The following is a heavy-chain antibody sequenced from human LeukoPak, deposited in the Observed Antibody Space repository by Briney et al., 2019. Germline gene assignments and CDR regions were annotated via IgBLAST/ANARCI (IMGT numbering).Heavy chain of an antibody. CDR2: FYYSGGT. D-gene: IGHD5-18*01. CDR3: ARTGYNYGHRIDY. Sequence: SETLSLTCTVSGGSFSTSSYYWGWIRQPPGKGLEWIGSFYYSGGTYYNPSLKSRVTISVDTSKNQFSLKLSSVTAADTAVYYCARTGYNYGHRIDYWGQGTLVTVSS. J-gene: IGHJ4*02. V-gene: IGHV4-39*01. CDR1: GGSFSTSSYY.